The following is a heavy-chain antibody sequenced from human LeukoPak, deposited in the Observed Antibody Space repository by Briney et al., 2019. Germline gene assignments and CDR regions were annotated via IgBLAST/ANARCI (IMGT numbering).Heavy chain of an antibody. D-gene: IGHD6-13*01. Sequence: PSETLSLTCTVSGYSISSGYYWGWIRQPPGKGLEWIGSIYHSGSTYYNPSLKSRVTISVDTSKNQFSLKLSSVTAADTAVYYCARVSSIAAAGTTGWGQGTLVTVSS. V-gene: IGHV4-38-2*02. J-gene: IGHJ4*02. CDR2: IYHSGST. CDR1: GYSISSGYY. CDR3: ARVSSIAAAGTTG.